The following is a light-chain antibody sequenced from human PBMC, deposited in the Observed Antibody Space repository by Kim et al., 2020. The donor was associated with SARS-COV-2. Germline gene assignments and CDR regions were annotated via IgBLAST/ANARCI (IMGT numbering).Light chain of an antibody. CDR1: ALPKKY. J-gene: IGLJ1*01. V-gene: IGLV3-16*01. CDR2: KDS. Sequence: SYELTQPPSVSVSLGQMARITCSGEALPKKYAYWYQQKPGQFPVLVIYKDSERPSGIPERFSGSSSGTIVTLTISGVQAEDEADYYCLSADSSGTIWVFGTGTKVTVL. CDR3: LSADSSGTIWV.